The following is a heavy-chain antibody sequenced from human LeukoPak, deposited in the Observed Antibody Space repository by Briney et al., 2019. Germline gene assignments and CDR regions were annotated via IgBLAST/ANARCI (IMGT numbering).Heavy chain of an antibody. D-gene: IGHD5-24*01. Sequence: SETLSLTCTVSGYSISSGYYWGWIRQLPGKGLEWIGSIYHSGSTYYNPSLKSRVTISVDTSKNQFSLKLSSVTAADTAVYYCARGYRAKDGYKGTYYFDYWGQGTLVTVSS. CDR1: GYSISSGYY. CDR3: ARGYRAKDGYKGTYYFDY. CDR2: IYHSGST. J-gene: IGHJ4*02. V-gene: IGHV4-38-2*02.